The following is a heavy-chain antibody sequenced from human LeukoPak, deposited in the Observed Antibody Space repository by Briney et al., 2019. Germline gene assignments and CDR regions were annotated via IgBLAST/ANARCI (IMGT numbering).Heavy chain of an antibody. Sequence: PSETLSLTCTVSGGSISSSSYYWGWIRQPPGKGLEWIGSIYYSGSTYYNPSLKGRVTISVDTSKNQFSLKLSSVTAADTAVYYCARVVRGVSHYMDVWGKGTTVTVSS. V-gene: IGHV4-39*07. CDR2: IYYSGST. CDR1: GGSISSSSYY. CDR3: ARVVRGVSHYMDV. D-gene: IGHD3-10*01. J-gene: IGHJ6*03.